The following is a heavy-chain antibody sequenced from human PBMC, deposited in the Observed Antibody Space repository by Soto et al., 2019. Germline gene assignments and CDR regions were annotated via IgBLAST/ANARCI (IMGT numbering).Heavy chain of an antibody. Sequence: PSETLSLTCTVSGGSISSSYWSWIRQPPGKGLEWIGYMSYSGSTNYNPSLKSRVTISVDTSKTQFSLKLSSVTAADTALYYCARFLHYSYYYYMDVWAKGPRSPSP. J-gene: IGHJ6*03. CDR1: GGSISSSY. CDR3: ARFLHYSYYYYMDV. V-gene: IGHV4-59*01. CDR2: MSYSGST.